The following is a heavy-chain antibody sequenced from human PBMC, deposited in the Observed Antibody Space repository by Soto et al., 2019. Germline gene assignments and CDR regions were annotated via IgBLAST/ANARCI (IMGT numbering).Heavy chain of an antibody. CDR2: IYWNDEK. Sequence: QITLKESGPTLVTPTQTLTLTCTFSGFSLTTTGLGVAWIRQPPGKALEWLALIYWNDEKGYRPSLRSRRTITKDTSKNQVVPTLSDMDPVDTATYYCAHEGFGSDNWFDAWGQGTLVIVSS. CDR3: AHEGFGSDNWFDA. CDR1: GFSLTTTGLG. D-gene: IGHD3-10*01. V-gene: IGHV2-5*01. J-gene: IGHJ5*02.